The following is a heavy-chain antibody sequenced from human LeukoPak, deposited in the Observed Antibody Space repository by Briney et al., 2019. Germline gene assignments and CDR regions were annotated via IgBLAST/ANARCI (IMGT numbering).Heavy chain of an antibody. CDR1: GFTFSSYS. Sequence: GGSLRLSCAASGFTFSSYSMNWVRQAPGKGLEWVANIKQDGSEKYYVDSVKGRFTISRDNAKSSLYLQMNSLRAEDTALYHCARGIAARLLGAFDIWGQGTMVTVSP. CDR3: ARGIAARLLGAFDI. J-gene: IGHJ3*02. D-gene: IGHD6-6*01. CDR2: IKQDGSEK. V-gene: IGHV3-7*03.